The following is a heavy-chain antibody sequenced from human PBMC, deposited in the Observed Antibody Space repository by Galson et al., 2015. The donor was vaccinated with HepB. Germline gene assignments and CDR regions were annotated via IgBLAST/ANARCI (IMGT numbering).Heavy chain of an antibody. Sequence: ALVKPXXTLTLTXXFSGFSLSTSXVGVXWXXXXPGKALEWLALIYWDDDKRYSPSLKSRLTITKDTSKNQVVLTMTNMDPVDTATYYCAHTRHYYDRSGYKLYXXXDIXXXGXXXTVSS. CDR2: IYWDDDK. CDR3: AHTRHYYDRSGYKLYXXXDI. V-gene: IGHV2-5*02. D-gene: IGHD3-22*01. CDR1: GFSLSTSXVG. J-gene: IGHJ3*02.